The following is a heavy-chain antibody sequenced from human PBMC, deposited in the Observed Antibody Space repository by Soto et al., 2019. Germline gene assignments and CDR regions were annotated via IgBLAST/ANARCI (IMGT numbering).Heavy chain of an antibody. V-gene: IGHV4-59*01. CDR1: GGSISSYY. D-gene: IGHD2-21*02. Sequence: PSETLSLTCTVSGGSISSYYWSWIRQPPGKGLEWIGYIYYSGSTNYNPSLKSRVTISVDTSKNQFSLKLSSVTAADTAVYYCARDKKPTVYGMDVWGQGTTVTVSS. CDR3: ARDKKPTVYGMDV. J-gene: IGHJ6*02. CDR2: IYYSGST.